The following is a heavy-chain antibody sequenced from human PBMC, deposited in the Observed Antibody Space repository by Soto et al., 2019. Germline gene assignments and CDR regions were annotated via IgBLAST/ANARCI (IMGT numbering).Heavy chain of an antibody. Sequence: ASVKVSCKASGYTFTSYYMHWVRQAPGQGLEWMGIIIPSGGSTSYAQKFQGRVTMTRDTSTSTVYMELSSLRSEHTAVYYCARDRIPYYYDSSGYAGHNAFEIWDQVTMGTVSS. CDR2: IIPSGGST. V-gene: IGHV1-46*01. D-gene: IGHD3-22*01. J-gene: IGHJ3*02. CDR3: ARDRIPYYYDSSGYAGHNAFEI. CDR1: GYTFTSYY.